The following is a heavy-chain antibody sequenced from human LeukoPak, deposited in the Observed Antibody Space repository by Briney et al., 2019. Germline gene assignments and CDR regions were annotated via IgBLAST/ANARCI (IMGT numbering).Heavy chain of an antibody. V-gene: IGHV5-51*01. CDR2: IYPGDSDT. CDR3: ARRVGAVADKEYYYYYGMDV. Sequence: GESLKISCKGSGYSFTSYWIGWVRQMPGKGLEWMGIIYPGDSDTRYSPSFQGQVTNSADKSISTAYLQWSSLKASDTAMYYCARRVGAVADKEYYYYYGMDVWGQGTTVTVSS. J-gene: IGHJ6*02. CDR1: GYSFTSYW. D-gene: IGHD6-19*01.